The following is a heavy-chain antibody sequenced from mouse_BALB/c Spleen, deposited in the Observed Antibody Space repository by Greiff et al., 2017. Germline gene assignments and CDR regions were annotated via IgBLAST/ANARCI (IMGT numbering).Heavy chain of an antibody. D-gene: IGHD2-3*01. CDR3: ARGIYDGYHYAMDY. CDR2: ISYSGST. V-gene: IGHV3-2*02. Sequence: DVKLQESGPGLVKPSQSLSLTCTVTGYSITSDYAWNWIRQFPGNKLEWMGYISYSGSTSYNPSLKSRISITRDTSKNQFFLQLNSVTTEDTATYYCARGIYDGYHYAMDYWGQGTSVTVSS. J-gene: IGHJ4*01. CDR1: GYSITSDYA.